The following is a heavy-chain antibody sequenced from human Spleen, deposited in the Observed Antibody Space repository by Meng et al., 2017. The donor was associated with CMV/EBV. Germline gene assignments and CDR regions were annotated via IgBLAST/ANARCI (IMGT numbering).Heavy chain of an antibody. D-gene: IGHD3-22*01. CDR1: GHTFTDYY. Sequence: ISCKVSGHTFTDYYIHWVQQAPGKGLEWMGLIDPEDGETMYAAKFQGRVTITADTSTDTAYMELSSLTSEDTALYYCATEASGYFYYWGQGTLVTVSS. J-gene: IGHJ4*02. CDR3: ATEASGYFYY. V-gene: IGHV1-69-2*01. CDR2: IDPEDGET.